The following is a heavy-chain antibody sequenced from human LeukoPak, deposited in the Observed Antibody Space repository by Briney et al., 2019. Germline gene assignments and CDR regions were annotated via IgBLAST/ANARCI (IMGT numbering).Heavy chain of an antibody. J-gene: IGHJ4*02. V-gene: IGHV3-30*02. D-gene: IGHD3-22*01. CDR3: AKDRYYYDSSGYVDY. CDR2: IRYDGSNK. Sequence: PGGSLRLSCAASGFTFSSYAMSWVRQAPGKGLEWVAFIRYDGSNKYYADSVKGRFTISRDNSKNTLYLQMNSLRAEDTAVYYCAKDRYYYDSSGYVDYWGQGTLVTVSS. CDR1: GFTFSSYA.